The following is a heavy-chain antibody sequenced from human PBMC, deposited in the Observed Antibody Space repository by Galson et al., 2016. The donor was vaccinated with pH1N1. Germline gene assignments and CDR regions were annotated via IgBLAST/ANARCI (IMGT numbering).Heavy chain of an antibody. CDR1: GYTFTIYA. J-gene: IGHJ4*02. CDR2: NNVGYGNT. D-gene: IGHD3-16*01. CDR3: ARRVGLSFDY. Sequence: SEKVSCKASGYTFTIYAIHWVRQAPRQSLEWMGWNNVGYGNTKYSQKFQDRVTITRDTSATTAYMELSSLRFEATAVYYFARRVGLSFDYWGQGTLVTVSS. V-gene: IGHV1-3*01.